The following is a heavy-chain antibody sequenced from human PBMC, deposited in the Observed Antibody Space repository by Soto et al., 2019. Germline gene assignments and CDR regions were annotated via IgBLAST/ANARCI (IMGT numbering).Heavy chain of an antibody. V-gene: IGHV4-34*01. J-gene: IGHJ5*02. CDR3: ASSNRYCSSTSCYITSIKDRPNWLDP. D-gene: IGHD2-2*02. CDR2: INHSGST. CDR1: GGSFSGYY. Sequence: SETLSLTCAVYGGSFSGYYWSWIRQPPGKGLEWIGEINHSGSTNYNPSLKSRVTISVDTSKNQFSLKLSSVTAADTAVYYCASSNRYCSSTSCYITSIKDRPNWLDPWGQGTLVTVSS.